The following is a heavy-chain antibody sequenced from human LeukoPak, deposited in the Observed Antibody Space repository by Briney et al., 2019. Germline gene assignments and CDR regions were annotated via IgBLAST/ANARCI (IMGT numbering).Heavy chain of an antibody. CDR3: AQAAYYDILTGRDY. CDR1: GGTFSSYA. CDR2: IIPIFGTA. J-gene: IGHJ4*02. D-gene: IGHD3-9*01. Sequence: SVKVSCKASGGTFSSYAISWVRQAPGQGLEWMGGIIPIFGTANYAQKFQGRVTITADESTSTAYMELSSLRSEDTAVYYCAQAAYYDILTGRDYWGQGTLVTVSS. V-gene: IGHV1-69*13.